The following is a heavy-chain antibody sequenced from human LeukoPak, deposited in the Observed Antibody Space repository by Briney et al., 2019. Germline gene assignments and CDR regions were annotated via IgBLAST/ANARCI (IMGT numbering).Heavy chain of an antibody. J-gene: IGHJ4*02. Sequence: SETLSLTCSVYGGSFSAYYWTWIRQPPGKGLEWIGEINHSGSTNYSPSLKSRVTISVDTSQNQFSLKLNFVTAADTAVYYCARGPPLYSSSSGGGTLDYWGQGTLVTVSS. CDR3: ARGPPLYSSSSGGGTLDY. CDR2: INHSGST. V-gene: IGHV4-34*01. CDR1: GGSFSAYY. D-gene: IGHD6-6*01.